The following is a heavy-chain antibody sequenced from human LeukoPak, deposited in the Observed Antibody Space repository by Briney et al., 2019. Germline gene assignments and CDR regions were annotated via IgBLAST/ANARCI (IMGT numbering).Heavy chain of an antibody. CDR2: IYSGGST. J-gene: IGHJ4*02. CDR1: GFTVSSNH. D-gene: IGHD2-2*03. Sequence: GGSLRLSCAASGFTVSSNHMIWVRQAPGKGLEWVSVIYSGGSTYYADSVKGRFTISRDNAKNTLYVQMNNLRAEDTAVYYCARVDPKAPGDYSWGRGTLVTVSS. V-gene: IGHV3-53*01. CDR3: ARVDPKAPGDYS.